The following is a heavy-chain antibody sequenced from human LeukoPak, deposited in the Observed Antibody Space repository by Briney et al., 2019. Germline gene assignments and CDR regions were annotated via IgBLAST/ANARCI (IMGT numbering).Heavy chain of an antibody. Sequence: GGSLRLSCAASGFTFSTYGMHWVRQAPGKGLEWVAVIWYDGSNKYYADSVKGRFSISRDNSKNTLFLQMSTLRAEDTAVYYCARERVDTAMVSLGNDYWGQGALVTVSS. V-gene: IGHV3-33*01. D-gene: IGHD5-18*01. CDR2: IWYDGSNK. CDR3: ARERVDTAMVSLGNDY. CDR1: GFTFSTYG. J-gene: IGHJ4*02.